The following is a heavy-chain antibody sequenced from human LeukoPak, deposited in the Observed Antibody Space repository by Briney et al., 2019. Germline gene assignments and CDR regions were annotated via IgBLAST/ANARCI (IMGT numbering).Heavy chain of an antibody. CDR1: GFTFSSYG. CDR3: ASELAHCVGVCLKN. V-gene: IGHV3-30*03. CDR2: ISYDGSNK. J-gene: IGHJ4*02. Sequence: AGGSLRLSCAASGFTFSSYGMHWVRQAPGKGLEGVAVISYDGSNKYYADSVKGRFTISRDNAKNTVYLQMNSRRAEDTAVYYCASELAHCVGVCLKNWGQGTLVTVSS. D-gene: IGHD2-21*02.